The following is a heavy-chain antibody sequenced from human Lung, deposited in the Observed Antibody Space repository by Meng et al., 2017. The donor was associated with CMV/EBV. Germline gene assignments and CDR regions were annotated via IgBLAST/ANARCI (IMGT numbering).Heavy chain of an antibody. J-gene: IGHJ5*02. Sequence: SCKASGCTFSSYTISWVRQAPGQGLEWMGRIIPILGIANYAQKFQGRVTITADKSTSTAYMELSSLRSEDTAVYYCARDSRPFWFDPWGQGTLVTVSS. CDR2: IIPILGIA. CDR3: ARDSRPFWFDP. CDR1: GCTFSSYT. V-gene: IGHV1-69*04.